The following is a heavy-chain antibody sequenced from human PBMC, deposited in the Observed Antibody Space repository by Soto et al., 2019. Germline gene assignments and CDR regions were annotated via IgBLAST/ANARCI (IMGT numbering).Heavy chain of an antibody. J-gene: IGHJ4*02. CDR1: GFTFSDAW. V-gene: IGHV3-15*07. CDR3: TSHDATEQNFVPY. D-gene: IGHD1-7*01. Sequence: EVQLVESGGGLVKPGGSLRISCAASGFTFSDAWMNWARQATGKGLEWGGRIKSKAYGGTADYSAPVRGRFTISRDDSTATMYLQMNSLETEDTGVYYCTSHDATEQNFVPYWGQGTLVTVSS. CDR2: IKSKAYGGTA.